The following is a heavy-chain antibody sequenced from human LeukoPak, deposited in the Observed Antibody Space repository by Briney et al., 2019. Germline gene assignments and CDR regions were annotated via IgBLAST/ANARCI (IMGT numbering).Heavy chain of an antibody. Sequence: SETLSLTCTVSGGSISSYYWSWIRQPPGKGLEWIGYIYYSGSTNYNPSLKSRVTISVDTSKNQFSLKLSSVTAADTAVYYCARDGHRDGYSVYYYYMDVWGKGTTVTVSS. J-gene: IGHJ6*03. CDR3: ARDGHRDGYSVYYYYMDV. D-gene: IGHD5-24*01. CDR2: IYYSGST. CDR1: GGSISSYY. V-gene: IGHV4-59*01.